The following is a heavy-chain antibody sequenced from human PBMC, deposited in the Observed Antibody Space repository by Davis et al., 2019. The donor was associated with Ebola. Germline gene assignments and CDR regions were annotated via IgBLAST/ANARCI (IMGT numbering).Heavy chain of an antibody. J-gene: IGHJ6*02. D-gene: IGHD2-15*01. CDR1: GFTFSRYS. CDR2: INSDGSST. Sequence: GESLKISCAASGFTFSRYSMHWVRQAPGKGLVWVSRINSDGSSTSYADSVKGRFTISRDNPKNTLFLQMNSLRGEDTAVYYCAKSPHAGGPLDVWGQGTTVTVSS. V-gene: IGHV3-74*01. CDR3: AKSPHAGGPLDV.